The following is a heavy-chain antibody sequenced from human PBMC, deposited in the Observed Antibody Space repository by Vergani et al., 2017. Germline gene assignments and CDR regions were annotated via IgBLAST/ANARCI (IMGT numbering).Heavy chain of an antibody. Sequence: LEESGGGSVKPGGSLRLSCAASGFKFSDHYMSWIRQAPGKGLEWVSHISPGASTVSYTDSVTGRFTVSRDKDNNSLNLDMTTLRVEDTAVYYCAKNPGISTTRHYYAMDVWGQGTTVTVSS. CDR3: AKNPGISTTRHYYAMDV. V-gene: IGHV3-11*04. CDR1: GFKFSDHY. CDR2: ISPGASTV. D-gene: IGHD6-13*01. J-gene: IGHJ6*02.